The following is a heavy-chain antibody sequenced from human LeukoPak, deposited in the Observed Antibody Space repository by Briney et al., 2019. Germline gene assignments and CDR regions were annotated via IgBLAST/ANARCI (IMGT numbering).Heavy chain of an antibody. J-gene: IGHJ4*02. CDR2: INSDGSTT. CDR1: GFTLSSYW. Sequence: GRSLRLSCAASGFTLSSYWMHWVRQAPGKGLVWVSRINSDGSTTTYADSVKGRFTVSRGNAKNTLYLQMNSLRAEDTAIYYCARNRYSISGVDYWGQGTLVTVSS. D-gene: IGHD5-12*01. V-gene: IGHV3-74*01. CDR3: ARNRYSISGVDY.